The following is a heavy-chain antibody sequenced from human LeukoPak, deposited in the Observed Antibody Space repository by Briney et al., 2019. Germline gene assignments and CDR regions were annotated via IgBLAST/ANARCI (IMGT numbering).Heavy chain of an antibody. CDR2: TSYDGNKK. CDR3: ARSSYDYGGIEGPFDY. CDR1: GFTLTYYA. V-gene: IGHV3-30*15. J-gene: IGHJ4*02. D-gene: IGHD4-23*01. Sequence: GRSLRLSCAASGFTLTYYAMQWVRQAPGKGLEWVAVTSYDGNKKYYADSVKGRFTISRDSSKNTLYLQMSSLRAEDTAVYYCARSSYDYGGIEGPFDYWGQGTLVTVSS.